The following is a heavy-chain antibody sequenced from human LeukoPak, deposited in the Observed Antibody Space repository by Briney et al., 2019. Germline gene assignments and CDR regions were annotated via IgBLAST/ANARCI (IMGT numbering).Heavy chain of an antibody. V-gene: IGHV3-23*01. D-gene: IGHD6-19*01. CDR2: ISGSGGST. CDR3: AKQDPAARWLGPSSFDY. J-gene: IGHJ4*02. Sequence: GGSLRLSCAASGFTFSSYAMSWVRQAPGKGLEWVSAISGSGGSTYYADSVKGRFTISRDNSKNTLYLQMNSLRAEDTAVYYCAKQDPAARWLGPSSFDYWGQGTLVTVSS. CDR1: GFTFSSYA.